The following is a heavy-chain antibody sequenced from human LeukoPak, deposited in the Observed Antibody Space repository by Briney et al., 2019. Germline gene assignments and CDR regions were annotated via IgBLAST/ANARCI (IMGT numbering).Heavy chain of an antibody. V-gene: IGHV3-7*01. CDR2: IRQEGSEK. Sequence: GGSLRLSCAASGFTFSSYWMGWVRQAPGQGLEWVANIRQEGSEKNYADSVKGRFTISRDNAKNSLYLQMSSLRVEDTAVYYCARDYGSGGYDIIDVWGQGTTVTVSS. CDR3: ARDYGSGGYDIIDV. J-gene: IGHJ6*02. CDR1: GFTFSSYW. D-gene: IGHD5-12*01.